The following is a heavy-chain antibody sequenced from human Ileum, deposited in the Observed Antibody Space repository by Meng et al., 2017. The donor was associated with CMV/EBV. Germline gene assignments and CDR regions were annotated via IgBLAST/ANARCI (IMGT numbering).Heavy chain of an antibody. D-gene: IGHD5-12*01. Sequence: RRQESCPGLVQPSQTLSLTCTVSGDSISISDYYWAWIRQPPGKGLEWIASMHSSGDTYHNPSLKSRLTVSVDTSNKHFSLKLTSVTAADTAVYYCARVGYMHIAATSNFDYWGQGTLVTVSS. CDR1: GDSISISDYY. J-gene: IGHJ4*02. CDR3: ARVGYMHIAATSNFDY. V-gene: IGHV4-39*07. CDR2: MHSSGDT.